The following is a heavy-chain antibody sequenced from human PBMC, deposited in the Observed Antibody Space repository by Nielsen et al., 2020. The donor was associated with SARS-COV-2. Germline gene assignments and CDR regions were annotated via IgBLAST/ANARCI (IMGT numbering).Heavy chain of an antibody. CDR3: ARDKFPCSGGSCCWFDP. V-gene: IGHV3-53*01. Sequence: GESLKISCAASGFTVSSNYMSWVRQAPGKGLEWVSVIYSGGSTYYADSVKGRFTISRDNSKNTLYLQMNSLRAEDTAVYYCARDKFPCSGGSCCWFDPWGQGTLVTVSS. CDR2: IYSGGST. J-gene: IGHJ5*02. CDR1: GFTVSSNY. D-gene: IGHD2-15*01.